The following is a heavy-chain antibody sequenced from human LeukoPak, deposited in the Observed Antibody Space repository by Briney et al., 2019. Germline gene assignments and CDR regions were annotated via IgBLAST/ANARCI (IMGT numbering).Heavy chain of an antibody. J-gene: IGHJ4*02. D-gene: IGHD2-15*01. CDR1: GGSISSGSFY. CDR2: ISSDGNT. CDR3: ARHLRGAVVHFDS. V-gene: IGHV4-39*01. Sequence: SETLFLTCTVSGGSISSGSFYWAWVRQPPGEGLEWIGSISSDGNTYHNASLKSRITMSVDTSKNQFSLKLGAVTAADTATYSCARHLRGAVVHFDSWGQGSLVTVSS.